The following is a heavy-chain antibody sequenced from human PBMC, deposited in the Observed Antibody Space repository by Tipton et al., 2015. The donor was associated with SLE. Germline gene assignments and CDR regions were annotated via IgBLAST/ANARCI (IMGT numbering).Heavy chain of an antibody. CDR3: ARDGYSYPFDY. CDR1: GGSINRSY. J-gene: IGHJ4*02. V-gene: IGHV4-59*01. D-gene: IGHD5-18*01. Sequence: LRLSCTVSGGSINRSYWSWIRQPPGKGLEWIGYIYYSGSTNYNPSLKSRVTISVDTSKNQFSLKLSSVTAADTAVYYCARDGYSYPFDYWGQGTLVTVSS. CDR2: IYYSGST.